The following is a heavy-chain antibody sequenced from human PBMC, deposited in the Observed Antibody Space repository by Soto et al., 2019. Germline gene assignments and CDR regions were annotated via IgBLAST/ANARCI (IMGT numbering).Heavy chain of an antibody. V-gene: IGHV4-59*08. CDR3: ARRSNEWLRYYYGMDV. CDR1: GGSISSYY. D-gene: IGHD5-12*01. CDR2: IYYSGST. Sequence: QVQLQESGPGLVKPSETLSLTCTVSGGSISSYYWSWIRQPPGKGLEWIGYIYYSGSTNYNPSLKGRATISVDTSKNRFSLKLSSVTAADTAVYYCARRSNEWLRYYYGMDVWGQGTTVTVSS. J-gene: IGHJ6*02.